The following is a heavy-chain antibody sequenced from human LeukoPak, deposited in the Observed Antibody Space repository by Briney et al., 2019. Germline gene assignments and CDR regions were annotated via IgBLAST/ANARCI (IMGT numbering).Heavy chain of an antibody. J-gene: IGHJ4*02. CDR2: ISGSGGST. V-gene: IGHV3-23*01. CDR1: GLTFSSYA. D-gene: IGHD5-18*01. CDR3: AKGYSYGYVSDY. Sequence: GGSLRLSCAASGLTFSSYAMSWVRQAPGKGLEWVSAISGSGGSTYYADSVKGRFTISRDNSKNTLYLQMNSLRAEDTAVYYCAKGYSYGYVSDYWGQGTLVTVSS.